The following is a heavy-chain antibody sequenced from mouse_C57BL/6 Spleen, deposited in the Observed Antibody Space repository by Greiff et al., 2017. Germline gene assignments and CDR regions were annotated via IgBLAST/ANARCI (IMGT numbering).Heavy chain of an antibody. J-gene: IGHJ4*01. D-gene: IGHD2-4*01. CDR1: GFSLTSYG. CDR2: IWSGGST. V-gene: IGHV2-2*01. CDR3: SRPYDYESLYYAMDY. Sequence: QVQLKESGPGLVQPSQSLSITCTVSGFSLTSYGVHWVRQSPGKGLEWLGVIWSGGSTDYNAAFISRLSISKDNYKSHVFFKMNSLQADDTAIYYCSRPYDYESLYYAMDYWGQGTSVTVSS.